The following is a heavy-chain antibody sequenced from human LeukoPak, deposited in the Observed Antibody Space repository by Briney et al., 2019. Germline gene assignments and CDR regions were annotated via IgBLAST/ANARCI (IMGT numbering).Heavy chain of an antibody. D-gene: IGHD3-22*01. CDR3: ATAERYYYDSSGYSAPHFDY. V-gene: IGHV1-24*01. CDR2: FDPEDGET. Sequence: GASVKVSCKVSGYTLTELSMHWVRQAPGKGLEWMGGFDPEDGETIYAQKFQGRVTMTEDTSTDTAYMELSSLRSEDTAAYYCATAERYYYDSSGYSAPHFDYWGQGTLVTVSS. CDR1: GYTLTELS. J-gene: IGHJ4*02.